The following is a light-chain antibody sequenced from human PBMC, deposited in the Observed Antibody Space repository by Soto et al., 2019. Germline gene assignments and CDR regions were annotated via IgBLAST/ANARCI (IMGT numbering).Light chain of an antibody. CDR1: QTISSW. CDR2: KAS. Sequence: DIQMTQSPSTLSGSVGDRVTITCRASQTISSWLAWYQQKPGKAPKLLIYKASTLKSGVPSRFSGSGSGTDFTLTISSLQPEGSATYYCQQSYSTPRTFGQGTKVDI. J-gene: IGKJ2*01. CDR3: QQSYSTPRT. V-gene: IGKV1-5*03.